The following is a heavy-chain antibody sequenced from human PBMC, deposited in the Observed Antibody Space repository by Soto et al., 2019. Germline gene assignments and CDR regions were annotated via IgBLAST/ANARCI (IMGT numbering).Heavy chain of an antibody. Sequence: GGSLRLSCAASGFTFSSYAMSWVRQAPGKGLEWVSALGDNGDTTYYADSVRGRFTISRDNSKNTLYLQMNSLRADDTALYYCAKDYKRRLVGANQYNFHNWGHGTLVTVSS. CDR3: AKDYKRRLVGANQYNFHN. CDR1: GFTFSSYA. V-gene: IGHV3-23*01. J-gene: IGHJ4*01. D-gene: IGHD1-26*01. CDR2: LGDNGDTT.